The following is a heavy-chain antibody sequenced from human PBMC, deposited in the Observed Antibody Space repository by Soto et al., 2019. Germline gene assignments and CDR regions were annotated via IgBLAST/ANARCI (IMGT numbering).Heavy chain of an antibody. CDR1: GDSVSSNSAA. J-gene: IGHJ6*02. CDR3: ARWGSSSWSGSGYSPEDYGMDV. D-gene: IGHD6-13*01. V-gene: IGHV6-1*01. Sequence: PSQTLSLTCAISGDSVSSNSAAWNWIRQSPSRGLEWLGRTYYRSKWYNDYAVSVKSRITINPDISKNHFSLQLNSVTPEDMAVYYCARWGSSSWSGSGYSPEDYGMDVWGQGTTVTVSS. CDR2: TYYRSKWYN.